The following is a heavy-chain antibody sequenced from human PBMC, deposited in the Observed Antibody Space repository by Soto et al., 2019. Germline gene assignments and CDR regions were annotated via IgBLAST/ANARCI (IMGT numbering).Heavy chain of an antibody. CDR2: ISGSGGST. V-gene: IGHV3-23*01. Sequence: SLRLSCAASGFPFSSYAMSWVRQAPGKGLEWVSAISGSGGSTYYADSVKGRFTISRDNSKNTLYLQMNSLRAEDTAVYKCATLDSSGYMGLYYGMDVWGQGTTVTVSS. D-gene: IGHD3-22*01. J-gene: IGHJ6*02. CDR3: ATLDSSGYMGLYYGMDV. CDR1: GFPFSSYA.